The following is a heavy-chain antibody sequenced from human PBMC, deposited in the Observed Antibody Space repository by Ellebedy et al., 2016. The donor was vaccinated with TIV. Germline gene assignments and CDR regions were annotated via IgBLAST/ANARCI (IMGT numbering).Heavy chain of an antibody. CDR1: GFIFSESY. V-gene: IGHV3-66*01. CDR2: ISDGGDT. J-gene: IGHJ4*02. Sequence: PGGSLRLSCAASGFIFSESYMTWVRQAPGKGLEWVSVISDGGDTHYSDAVKDRFIISRDNSKNTLSLQMNSLRADDTALYYCARERRNSPRGKYFWDYFDVWGQGTLVTVSS. CDR3: ARERRNSPRGKYFWDYFDV. D-gene: IGHD3-16*01.